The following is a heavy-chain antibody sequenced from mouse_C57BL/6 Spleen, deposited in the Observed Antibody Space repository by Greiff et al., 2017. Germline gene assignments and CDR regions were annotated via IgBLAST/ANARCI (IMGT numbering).Heavy chain of an antibody. CDR3: AITTPSWYFDV. Sequence: VQLQQSGPELVKPGASVKISCKASGYSFTGYYMNWVKQSPEKSLEWIGEINPSTGGTTYNQKFKAKATLTVDKSSSTAYMQLKSLTSEDSAVYYCAITTPSWYFDVWGTGTTVTVSS. CDR2: INPSTGGT. V-gene: IGHV1-42*01. J-gene: IGHJ1*03. D-gene: IGHD1-1*01. CDR1: GYSFTGYY.